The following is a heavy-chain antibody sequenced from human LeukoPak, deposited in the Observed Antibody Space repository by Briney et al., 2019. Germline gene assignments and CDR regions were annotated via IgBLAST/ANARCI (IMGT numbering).Heavy chain of an antibody. CDR2: ISYDGSNK. Sequence: PGRSLRLSCAASGFTFSSYAMHWVRQAPGKGLEWVAVISYDGSNKYYADSVKGRFTISRDNSKNTLYLQMNSLRAEDTAVYYCARDPGPYYYDSSGYKGDAFDIWGQGTMVTVSS. V-gene: IGHV3-30*04. D-gene: IGHD3-22*01. CDR1: GFTFSSYA. J-gene: IGHJ3*02. CDR3: ARDPGPYYYDSSGYKGDAFDI.